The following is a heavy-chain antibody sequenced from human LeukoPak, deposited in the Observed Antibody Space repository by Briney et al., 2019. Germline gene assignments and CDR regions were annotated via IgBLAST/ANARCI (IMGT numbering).Heavy chain of an antibody. V-gene: IGHV4-39*01. D-gene: IGHD4-17*01. CDR1: GDSISSSGCY. J-gene: IGHJ1*01. Sequence: SETLSLTCSVSGDSISSSGCYWGWIRQPPGKGLEWIGSIYYSGRTYYNSSLKSRVTISVDTSKNQFSLKLSYVTAADTAVYYCARPLHMTTVRGFQYWGQGTLVTVSS. CDR2: IYYSGRT. CDR3: ARPLHMTTVRGFQY.